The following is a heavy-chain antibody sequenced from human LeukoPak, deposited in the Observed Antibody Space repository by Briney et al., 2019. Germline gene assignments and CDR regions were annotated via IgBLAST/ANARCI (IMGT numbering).Heavy chain of an antibody. CDR3: ARDRYYDFWSGSPFDY. Sequence: GASVKVSCKVSGYTLTELSMHWVRQAPGKGLEWMGGFDPEDGETIYAQKFQGRVTMTEDTSTDTAYMELSSLRSEDTAVYYCARDRYYDFWSGSPFDYWGQGTLVTVSS. V-gene: IGHV1-24*01. CDR1: GYTLTELS. CDR2: FDPEDGET. D-gene: IGHD3-3*01. J-gene: IGHJ4*02.